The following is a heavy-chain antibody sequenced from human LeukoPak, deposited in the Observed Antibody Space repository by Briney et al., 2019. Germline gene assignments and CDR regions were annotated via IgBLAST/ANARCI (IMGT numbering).Heavy chain of an antibody. CDR2: ISGSGGST. Sequence: GGSLRLSCAASGFTFSSYATSWVRQAPGKGLEWVSAISGSGGSTYYADSVKGRFTISRDNSKNTLYLQMNSLRAEDTAVYYCAKGSRKRYFDWLLFYFDYWGQGTLVTVSS. D-gene: IGHD3-9*01. CDR1: GFTFSSYA. J-gene: IGHJ4*02. V-gene: IGHV3-23*01. CDR3: AKGSRKRYFDWLLFYFDY.